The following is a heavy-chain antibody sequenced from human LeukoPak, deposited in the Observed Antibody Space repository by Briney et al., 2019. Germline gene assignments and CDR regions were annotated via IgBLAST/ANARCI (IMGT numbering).Heavy chain of an antibody. CDR3: ARDGGSGGRLFDS. D-gene: IGHD2-15*01. Sequence: SETLSLTCTVSDVSFSTYYWSWIRQPPGKGLEWIGYIYYSGTINYNPSLKSRVTMSVDTSKNQLSLRLNSVTAADTAVYYCARDGGSGGRLFDSWGQGALVTVSS. V-gene: IGHV4-59*01. CDR2: IYYSGTI. CDR1: DVSFSTYY. J-gene: IGHJ4*02.